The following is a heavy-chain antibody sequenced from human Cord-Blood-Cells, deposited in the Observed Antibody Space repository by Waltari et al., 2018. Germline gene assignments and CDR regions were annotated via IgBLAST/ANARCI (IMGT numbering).Heavy chain of an antibody. D-gene: IGHD2-2*01. V-gene: IGHV1-8*01. CDR2: MNPNSGKT. Sequence: QVQLVQSGAEVKKPGASVKVSCKASGYTFTSYDINWVRQATGQVLEWMGWMNPNSGKTGYAQKFQGRVTMTRNTSISTAYMELSSLRSEDTAVYYCARGFPGFCSSTSCHNWFDPWGQGTLVTVSS. J-gene: IGHJ5*02. CDR3: ARGFPGFCSSTSCHNWFDP. CDR1: GYTFTSYD.